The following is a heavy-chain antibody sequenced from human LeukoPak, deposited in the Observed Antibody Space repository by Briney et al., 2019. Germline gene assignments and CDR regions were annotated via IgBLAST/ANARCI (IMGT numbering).Heavy chain of an antibody. CDR3: AREARSSGWYGVPGY. CDR2: IYYSGSA. D-gene: IGHD6-19*01. Sequence: SETLSLTCTVAGGSISSSSYYWGWIRQPPGKGLEWIGSIYYSGSAYYNPSLESRVTISVDTSKNQFSLKLSSVTAADTAVYYCAREARSSGWYGVPGYWGQGTLVTVSS. CDR1: GGSISSSSYY. J-gene: IGHJ4*02. V-gene: IGHV4-39*02.